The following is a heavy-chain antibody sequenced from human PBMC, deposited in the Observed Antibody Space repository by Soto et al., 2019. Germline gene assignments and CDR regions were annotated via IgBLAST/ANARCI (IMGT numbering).Heavy chain of an antibody. CDR2: IYATGTT. CDR3: VRDGTKTIRDWFDP. J-gene: IGHJ5*02. Sequence: SETLSLTCTVSGASISGFYWSWIRKSAGKGLEWIGRIYATGTTDYNPSLKSRVMMSVDTSKKQFSLKLRSVTAADTAVYYCVRDGTKTIRDWFDPWGQGISVTVSS. CDR1: GASISGFY. V-gene: IGHV4-4*07. D-gene: IGHD1-1*01.